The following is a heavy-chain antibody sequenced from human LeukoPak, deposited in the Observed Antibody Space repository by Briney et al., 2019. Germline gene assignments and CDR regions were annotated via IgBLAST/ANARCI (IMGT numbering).Heavy chain of an antibody. CDR2: ISTSGST. V-gene: IGHV3-23*01. J-gene: IGHJ5*02. CDR3: ARVNGDYRWFDP. Sequence: GGSLRLSCAGSGFTFSTYGMSWVRQAPGKGLERVSGISTSGSTYYADPVKGRFTISRDNSKNTLYLQMNSLRAEDTAVYYCARVNGDYRWFDPWGQGTLVTVSS. CDR1: GFTFSTYG. D-gene: IGHD4-17*01.